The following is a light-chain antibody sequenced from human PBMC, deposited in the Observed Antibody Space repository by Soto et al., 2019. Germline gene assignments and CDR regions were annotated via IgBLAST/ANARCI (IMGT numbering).Light chain of an antibody. CDR3: QLYNSFPIT. V-gene: IGKV1-33*01. CDR1: QDIRFY. Sequence: DIQMTQSPSSLSASVGDRVTITCHASQDIRFYLNWFHQKTGQAPKLLIYDASQLETGVPSRFSGSGSGTDFTFTINSLQPEDIGTYYCQLYNSFPITFGQGRRLEI. J-gene: IGKJ5*01. CDR2: DAS.